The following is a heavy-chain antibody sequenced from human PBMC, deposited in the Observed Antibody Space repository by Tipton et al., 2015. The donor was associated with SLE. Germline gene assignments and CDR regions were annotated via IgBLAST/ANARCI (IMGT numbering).Heavy chain of an antibody. CDR3: ATEKGYCSGGTCSDY. CDR1: GFTFRSYG. Sequence: SLRLSCVASGFTFRSYGMHWVRQAPGKGLEWISYISNGGGVINYVDSVKGRFTISRDNAKNSLYLHMNSLRVEDTAVYYCATEKGYCSGGTCSDYWGQGTLVAVSS. D-gene: IGHD2-15*01. CDR2: ISNGGGVI. J-gene: IGHJ4*02. V-gene: IGHV3-48*03.